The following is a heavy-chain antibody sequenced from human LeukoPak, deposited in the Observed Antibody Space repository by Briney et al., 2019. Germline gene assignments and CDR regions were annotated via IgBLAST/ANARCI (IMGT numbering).Heavy chain of an antibody. J-gene: IGHJ4*02. CDR2: ITSDGSTI. CDR1: GFTFSSYE. Sequence: PGGSLRLSCAASGFTFSSYEMNWVRQAPGKGLEWVSYITSDGSTIYYADSVKGRFTISRDNAKNSLYLQMNSLRAEDTAVYYCARASELPPYYFDYWGQGTLVTVSS. V-gene: IGHV3-48*03. CDR3: ARASELPPYYFDY. D-gene: IGHD1-26*01.